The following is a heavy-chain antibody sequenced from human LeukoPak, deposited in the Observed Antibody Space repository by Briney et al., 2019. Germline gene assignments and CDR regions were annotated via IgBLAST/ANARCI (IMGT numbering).Heavy chain of an antibody. CDR1: GFTFSSYS. CDR3: AGDEYYYDSSGYYIDY. CDR2: ISSSSSYI. V-gene: IGHV3-21*01. Sequence: GGSLRLSCAASGFTFSSYSMNWVRQAPGKGLEWVSSISSSSSYIYYADSVKGRFTISRDNAKNSLYLQMNSLRAEDTAVYYCAGDEYYYDSSGYYIDYWGQGTLVTVSS. D-gene: IGHD3-22*01. J-gene: IGHJ4*02.